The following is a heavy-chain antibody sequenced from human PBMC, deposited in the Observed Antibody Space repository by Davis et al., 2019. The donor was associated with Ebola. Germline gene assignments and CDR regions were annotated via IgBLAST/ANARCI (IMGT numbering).Heavy chain of an antibody. Sequence: GESLKISCETSGFIFRNYVMSWVRQAPGKGLEWVAVISYDGSNKYYADSVKGRFTISRDNAKNSLYLQMNSLRDEDTAVYYCARDGRPRGYYDKPYYYGMDVWGKGTTVTVSS. CDR2: ISYDGSNK. V-gene: IGHV3-30*03. D-gene: IGHD3-22*01. CDR3: ARDGRPRGYYDKPYYYGMDV. CDR1: GFIFRNYV. J-gene: IGHJ6*04.